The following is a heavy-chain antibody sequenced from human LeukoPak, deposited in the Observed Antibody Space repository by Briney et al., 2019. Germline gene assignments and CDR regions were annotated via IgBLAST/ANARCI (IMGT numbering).Heavy chain of an antibody. J-gene: IGHJ4*02. CDR1: GGTFSSYA. CDR3: AREISSSSRRDY. Sequence: ASVKVSCKASGGTFSSYAISWVRQAPGQGLEWMGRIIPILGIANYAQKFQGRVTITADKSTSTAYMELSSLRSEDTAVYYCAREISSSSRRDYWGQGTLVTVSS. CDR2: IIPILGIA. V-gene: IGHV1-69*04. D-gene: IGHD6-6*01.